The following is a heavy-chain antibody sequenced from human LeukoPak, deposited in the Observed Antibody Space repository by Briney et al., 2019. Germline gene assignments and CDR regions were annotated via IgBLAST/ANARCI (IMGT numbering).Heavy chain of an antibody. D-gene: IGHD3-9*01. CDR3: ARGCYDILTGYCFDY. J-gene: IGHJ4*02. CDR1: GYTFTSYY. V-gene: IGHV1-46*03. CDR2: INPSGGGT. Sequence: APVKVSCKASGYTFTSYYMHWVRQAPGQGLEWMGIINPSGGGTSYARKFQGRVTMTRDTSTSTVYMELSSLRSEDTAVYYCARGCYDILTGYCFDYWGQGTLVTVSS.